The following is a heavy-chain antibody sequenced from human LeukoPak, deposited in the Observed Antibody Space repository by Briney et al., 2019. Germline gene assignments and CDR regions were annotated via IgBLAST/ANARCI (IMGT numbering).Heavy chain of an antibody. V-gene: IGHV3-74*03. D-gene: IGHD6-19*01. J-gene: IGHJ4*02. CDR2: ISGSGGRT. CDR3: AMAVIGSGWTLDY. Sequence: PGGSLRLSCAASGFTFSSYWMHWVRQGPGKGLVWVSRISGSGGRTSYADSVQGRFTISRDNSKNTLYLELNSLRAEDAAVYFCAMAVIGSGWTLDYWGQGTLVTVS. CDR1: GFTFSSYW.